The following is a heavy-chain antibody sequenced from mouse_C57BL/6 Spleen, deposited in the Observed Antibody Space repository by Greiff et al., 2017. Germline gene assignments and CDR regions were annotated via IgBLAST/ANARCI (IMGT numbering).Heavy chain of an antibody. CDR2: IDPEDGET. D-gene: IGHD2-1*01. V-gene: IGHV14-2*01. CDR3: ARGYYGNYAMDY. CDR1: GFNIKDYY. Sequence: EVHLVEPGAELVKPGASVKLSCTASGFNIKDYYMHWVKQRPEQGLEWIGRIDPEDGETKYAPKFQGKATITADTSSNTAYLQLSSLTSADTAVYYCARGYYGNYAMDYWGQGTSVTVSS. J-gene: IGHJ4*01.